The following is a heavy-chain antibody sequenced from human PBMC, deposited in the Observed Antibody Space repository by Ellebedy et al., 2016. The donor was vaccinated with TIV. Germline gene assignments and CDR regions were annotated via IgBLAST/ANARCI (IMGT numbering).Heavy chain of an antibody. J-gene: IGHJ4*02. CDR3: AREYGSQRLGEAAVWGY. Sequence: MPSETLSLTCTVSGGFINSYFWGWIRQPPGKGLEWIGRFYYSGSTNYNPSLKSRVTISVDTSKNQFSLKLNSVTAADTAVYYCAREYGSQRLGEAAVWGYWGQGTLIAVSS. D-gene: IGHD3-10*01. V-gene: IGHV4-59*01. CDR1: GGFINSYF. CDR2: FYYSGST.